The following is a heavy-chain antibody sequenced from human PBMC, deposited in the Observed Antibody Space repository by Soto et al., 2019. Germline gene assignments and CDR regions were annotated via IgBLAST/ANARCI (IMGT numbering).Heavy chain of an antibody. CDR1: GGSFSGYY. D-gene: IGHD2-15*01. J-gene: IGHJ6*02. CDR3: ARDCSGGSCYSGSGMDV. CDR2: INHSGST. Sequence: QVQLQQWGAGLLKPSETLSLTCAVYGGSFSGYYWSWIRQPPGKGLEWIGEINHSGSTNYNPSLNSRVTISVDTSKNQFSLKLSSVTAADTAVYYCARDCSGGSCYSGSGMDVWGQGTTVTVSS. V-gene: IGHV4-34*01.